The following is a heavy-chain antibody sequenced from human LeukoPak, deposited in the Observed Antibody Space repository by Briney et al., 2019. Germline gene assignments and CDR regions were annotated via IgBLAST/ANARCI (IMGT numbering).Heavy chain of an antibody. Sequence: GGSLRLSCAAPGFTFSSYSMNWVRQAPGKGLEWVSSISSSSSYMYYADSVKGRFTISRDNAKNSLYLQMNSLRAEDTAVYYCARTRRANCSSTSCSYYYYMDVWGKGTTVTISS. CDR3: ARTRRANCSSTSCSYYYYMDV. J-gene: IGHJ6*03. D-gene: IGHD2-2*01. CDR2: ISSSSSYM. V-gene: IGHV3-21*01. CDR1: GFTFSSYS.